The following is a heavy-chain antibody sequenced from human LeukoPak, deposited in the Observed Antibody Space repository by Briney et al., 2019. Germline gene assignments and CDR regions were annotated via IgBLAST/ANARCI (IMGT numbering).Heavy chain of an antibody. Sequence: QPGGSLRLSCAASGFTFSSYDMHWVRQATGKGLEWVSAIGIAGDTYYSGSVKGRFTISRENAKNFLYLRMNSLRAGDTAVYYCARGNILTGYDCWGQGTLVTVSS. D-gene: IGHD3-9*01. J-gene: IGHJ4*02. CDR1: GFTFSSYD. V-gene: IGHV3-13*04. CDR2: IGIAGDT. CDR3: ARGNILTGYDC.